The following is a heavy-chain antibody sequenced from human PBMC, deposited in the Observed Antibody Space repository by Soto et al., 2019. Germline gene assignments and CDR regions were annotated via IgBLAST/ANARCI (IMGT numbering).Heavy chain of an antibody. CDR3: ARDLDVTTVTTSFDS. J-gene: IGHJ5*01. D-gene: IGHD4-17*01. CDR1: GYTFTSYD. Sequence: ASVKVSCKASGYTFTSYDINWVRQATGQGLDWVGVINPSGRTTSYAQKFLGRVTMTRDASTATVYMELNSLRSEDTAVYYCARDLDVTTVTTSFDSWGQGTLVTVSS. V-gene: IGHV1-46*01. CDR2: INPSGRTT.